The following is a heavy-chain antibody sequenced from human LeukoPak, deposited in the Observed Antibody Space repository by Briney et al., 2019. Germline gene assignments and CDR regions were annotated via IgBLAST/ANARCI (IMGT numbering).Heavy chain of an antibody. CDR1: GYTFTSYD. CDR2: MNPNSGNT. CDR3: ARRPGVTVLWFGELFLQDAFDI. V-gene: IGHV1-8*01. D-gene: IGHD3-10*01. Sequence: GASVKVSCKASGYTFTSYDINWVRQATGQGLEWMGWMNPNSGNTGYAQKFQGRVTMTRNTSISTAYMELSSLRSEDTAVYYCARRPGVTVLWFGELFLQDAFDIWGQETMVTISS. J-gene: IGHJ3*02.